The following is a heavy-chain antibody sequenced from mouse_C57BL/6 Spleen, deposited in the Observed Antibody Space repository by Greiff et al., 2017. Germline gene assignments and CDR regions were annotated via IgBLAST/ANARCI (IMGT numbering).Heavy chain of an antibody. D-gene: IGHD2-4*01. CDR1: GYSITSGYY. CDR2: ISYDGSN. Sequence: ESGPGLVKPSQSLSLTCSVTGYSITSGYYWNWIRQFPGNKLEWMGYISYDGSNNYNPSLKNRISITRDTSKNQFFLKLNSVTTEDTATYYCARDYDYHYYAMDYWGQGTSVTVSS. J-gene: IGHJ4*01. V-gene: IGHV3-6*01. CDR3: ARDYDYHYYAMDY.